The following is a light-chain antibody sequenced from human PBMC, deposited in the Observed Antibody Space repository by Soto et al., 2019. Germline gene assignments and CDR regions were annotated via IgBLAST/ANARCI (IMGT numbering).Light chain of an antibody. CDR2: AAS. CDR3: KQYYSDPLTP. V-gene: IGKV1-8*01. CDR1: QGISSY. Sequence: AIRMTQSPSSFSASTGDRVTITCRASQGISSYLAWYQQKPGKAPKLLIYAASTLQSGVPSRFSGSGSGTDYTLTLCPLHSEDFVTYNCKQYYSDPLTPFGQGTPRELK. J-gene: IGKJ5*01.